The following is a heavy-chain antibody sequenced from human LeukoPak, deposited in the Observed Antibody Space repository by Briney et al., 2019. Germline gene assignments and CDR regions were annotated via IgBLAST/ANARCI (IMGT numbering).Heavy chain of an antibody. V-gene: IGHV3-30*04. CDR1: GFTFSSYA. CDR3: AKSGYNRFDY. J-gene: IGHJ4*02. CDR2: ISYDGSNK. D-gene: IGHD5-24*01. Sequence: GGSLRLSCAASGFTFSSYAMHWVRQAPGKGLEWVAVISYDGSNKYYADSVKGRFTISRDNSKNTLYLQMNSLRAEDTAVYYCAKSGYNRFDYWGQGTLITVSS.